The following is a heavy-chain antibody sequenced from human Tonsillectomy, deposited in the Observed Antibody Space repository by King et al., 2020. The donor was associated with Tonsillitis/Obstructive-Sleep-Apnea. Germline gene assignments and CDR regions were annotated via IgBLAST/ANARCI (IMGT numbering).Heavy chain of an antibody. J-gene: IGHJ4*02. V-gene: IGHV3-72*01. CDR1: GFTFSDHY. CDR2: TRNKASSYST. CDR3: ARVSGSYYLDY. D-gene: IGHD1-26*01. Sequence: VQLVESGGGLVQPGGSLRLSCAASGFTFSDHYMDWVRQAPGKGLEWVGCTRNKASSYSTEYAASVKGRFTISRDDSKNSLYLQVNTLRTDDTAVYYCARVSGSYYLDYWGQGTLVTVSS.